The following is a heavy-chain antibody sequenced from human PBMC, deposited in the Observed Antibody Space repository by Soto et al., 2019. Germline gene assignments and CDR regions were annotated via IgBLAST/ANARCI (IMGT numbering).Heavy chain of an antibody. J-gene: IGHJ4*02. CDR1: GGSINNNY. D-gene: IGHD6-13*01. CDR3: ARGGDNSPWYFSL. CDR2: IFSNGRT. Sequence: SETLSLTYTVSGGSINNNYWSWIRQPPGRGLEWIGYIFSNGRTNYNPSLESRVAISVDTSKNQLSLKLRSVTAADTAVYFCARGGDNSPWYFSLWGQGTLVTVSS. V-gene: IGHV4-59*01.